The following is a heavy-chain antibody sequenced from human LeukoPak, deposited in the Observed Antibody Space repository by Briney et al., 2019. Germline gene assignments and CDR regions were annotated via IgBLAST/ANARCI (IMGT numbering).Heavy chain of an antibody. J-gene: IGHJ3*02. Sequence: PSETLSLTCTVSGGSISSYYWSWIRQPPGKGLEWIGYIYYSGSTNYNPSLKSRVTISVDTSKNQFSLKLSSVTAADTAVYYCARAPPDFWSGFNAEAFDIWGQGTMVTVSS. V-gene: IGHV4-59*01. CDR2: IYYSGST. CDR3: ARAPPDFWSGFNAEAFDI. CDR1: GGSISSYY. D-gene: IGHD3-3*01.